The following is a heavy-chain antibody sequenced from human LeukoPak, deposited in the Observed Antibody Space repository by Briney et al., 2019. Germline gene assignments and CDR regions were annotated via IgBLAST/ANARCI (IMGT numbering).Heavy chain of an antibody. D-gene: IGHD1-26*01. Sequence: SETLSLTCTVSGGSISSYYWSWIRQPPGKGLEWIGCIYYSGSTNYNPSLKSRVTISVDTSKNQFSLKLSSVTAADTAVYYCARHGGRVGAPDAFDIWGQGTMVTVSS. CDR1: GGSISSYY. CDR3: ARHGGRVGAPDAFDI. J-gene: IGHJ3*02. CDR2: IYYSGST. V-gene: IGHV4-59*08.